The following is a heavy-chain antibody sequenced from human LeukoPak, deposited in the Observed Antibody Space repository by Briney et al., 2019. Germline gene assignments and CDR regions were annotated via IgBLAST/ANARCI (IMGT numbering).Heavy chain of an antibody. V-gene: IGHV3-33*06. CDR1: GFTFSSYG. Sequence: GRSLRLSCEASGFTFSSYGMHWVREAPGKGLEWVAVIWYDGSNKYYADSVRGRFTISRDNSKSTLYLQLNSLRPEDTAIYYCAKDGEGASSYDSSGCYPHYFDYWGQGTLVTVSS. CDR3: AKDGEGASSYDSSGCYPHYFDY. J-gene: IGHJ4*02. CDR2: IWYDGSNK. D-gene: IGHD3-22*01.